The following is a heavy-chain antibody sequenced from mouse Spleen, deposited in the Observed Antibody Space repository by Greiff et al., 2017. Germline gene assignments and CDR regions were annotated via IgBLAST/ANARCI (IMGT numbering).Heavy chain of an antibody. CDR3: ARCGDGYFGWFAY. CDR2: INPSNGGT. CDR1: GYTLPSYW. V-gene: IGHV1-53*01. J-gene: IGHJ3*01. Sequence: QVQLQQPGTELVKPGASVKLSCKASGYTLPSYWMPWVKQRPGQGLEWIGNINPSNGGTNYNEKFKSKATLTVDKSSSTAYMQLSSLTSEDSAVYYCARCGDGYFGWFAYWGQGTLVTVSA. D-gene: IGHD2-3*01.